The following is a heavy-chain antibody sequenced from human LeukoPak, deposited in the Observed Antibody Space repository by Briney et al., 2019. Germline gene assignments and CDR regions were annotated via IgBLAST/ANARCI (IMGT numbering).Heavy chain of an antibody. J-gene: IGHJ4*02. CDR1: GGSISSSSYY. CDR2: IHYSGTT. CDR3: ATPGEGSGYSSSRFDY. D-gene: IGHD6-13*01. Sequence: PSETLSLTRTVSGGSISSSSYYWGWIREPPGKGLEWIGSIHYSGTTYYNPSLKSRVTISVVTSKNQFSLKLSSVTAADTAVYYCATPGEGSGYSSSRFDYWGQGTLVTVSS. V-gene: IGHV4-39*01.